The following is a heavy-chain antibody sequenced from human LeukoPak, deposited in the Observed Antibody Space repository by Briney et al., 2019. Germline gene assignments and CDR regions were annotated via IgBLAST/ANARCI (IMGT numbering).Heavy chain of an antibody. CDR1: GGSFSGYY. J-gene: IGHJ6*03. CDR2: INHSGST. Sequence: SETLSLTCAVYGGSFSGYYWSWIRQPPGKGLEWIGEINHSGSTNYNPSLKSRVIMSLGTSKNQFSLKLSSVTAADTAVYYCARHPYYDSSGALYYFYYYMDVWGKGTTVTVSS. D-gene: IGHD3-22*01. V-gene: IGHV4-34*01. CDR3: ARHPYYDSSGALYYFYYYMDV.